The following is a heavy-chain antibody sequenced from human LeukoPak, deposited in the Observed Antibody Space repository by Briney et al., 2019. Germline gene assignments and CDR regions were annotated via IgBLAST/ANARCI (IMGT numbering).Heavy chain of an antibody. V-gene: IGHV3-48*01. D-gene: IGHD4-17*01. CDR2: ISSSSSTI. J-gene: IGHJ4*02. Sequence: PGGSLRLSCAASGFTFSNYGMNWVRQAPGKGLEWVSYISSSSSTIYYADSVKGRFTISRDNSKNTLYLQMNSLRAEDTAVYYCAREDYDAAADYWGQGTLVTVSS. CDR1: GFTFSNYG. CDR3: AREDYDAAADY.